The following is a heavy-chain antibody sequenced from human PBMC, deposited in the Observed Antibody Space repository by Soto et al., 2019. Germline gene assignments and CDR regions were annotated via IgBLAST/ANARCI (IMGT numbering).Heavy chain of an antibody. J-gene: IGHJ4*02. CDR1: GGTLXSYT. Sequence: GASVKVSCKASGGTLXSYTICWVRQAPGQGLEWMGRIIPILGIANYAQKFQGRVTITADKSTSTAYMELSSLRSEDTAVYYCARIRGYYYGSGSYSPPGYWGQGTLVTVSS. D-gene: IGHD3-10*01. CDR3: ARIRGYYYGSGSYSPPGY. V-gene: IGHV1-69*02. CDR2: IIPILGIA.